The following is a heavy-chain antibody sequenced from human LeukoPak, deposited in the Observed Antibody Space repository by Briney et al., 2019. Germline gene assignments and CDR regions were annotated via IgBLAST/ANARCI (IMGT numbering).Heavy chain of an antibody. J-gene: IGHJ4*02. V-gene: IGHV1-2*02. D-gene: IGHD3-22*01. CDR3: ARGSTRQYYYDSSGYYSLDY. CDR1: GYTFTGYY. Sequence: ASVKVSCKASGYTFTGYYMHWVRQAPGQGLEWLGWINPNSGGTNYAQKFQGRVTMTRDTSISTAYMELSRLRSDDTAVYYCARGSTRQYYYDSSGYYSLDYWGQGTLVTVSS. CDR2: INPNSGGT.